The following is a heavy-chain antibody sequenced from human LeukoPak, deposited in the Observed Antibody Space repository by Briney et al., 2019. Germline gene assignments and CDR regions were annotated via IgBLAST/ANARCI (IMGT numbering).Heavy chain of an antibody. J-gene: IGHJ4*02. CDR3: ARLEEDYYDSSGYYYMY. CDR2: IYYSGNT. D-gene: IGHD3-22*01. V-gene: IGHV4-39*01. Sequence: PSETLSLTCTVSGGSISSSNYYWGWIRQPPGKGLEWIGIIYYSGNTYYNPSLKSRVTISVDTSKNQLSLKLSSVTAADTAVYYCARLEEDYYDSSGYYYMYWGQGTLVTVSS. CDR1: GGSISSSNYY.